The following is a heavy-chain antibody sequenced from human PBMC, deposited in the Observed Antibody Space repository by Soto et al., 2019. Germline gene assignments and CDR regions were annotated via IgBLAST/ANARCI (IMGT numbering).Heavy chain of an antibody. CDR3: TRGGDYGGRQDAFDI. D-gene: IGHD4-17*01. V-gene: IGHV3-7*03. CDR2: INQDGSEK. Sequence: EVQLVESGGGLVQPGGSLRLSCAASGFFFPTYWMSWVRQAPGKGLEWVADINQDGSEKYHVDSVKGRFTISRDNPKNSLYLQMNRLGGEDTAIYYCTRGGDYGGRQDAFDIWGQGTMVTVSS. J-gene: IGHJ3*02. CDR1: GFFFPTYW.